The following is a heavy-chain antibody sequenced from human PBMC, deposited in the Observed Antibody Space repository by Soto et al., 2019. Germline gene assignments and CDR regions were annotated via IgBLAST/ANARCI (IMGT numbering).Heavy chain of an antibody. V-gene: IGHV3-23*01. CDR1: GFTFSTYA. CDR2: IGASDGTT. CDR3: AADRYYSYYGMDV. J-gene: IGHJ6*02. Sequence: GGSLRLSCASSGFTFSTYAMSWVRQAPGEGLEWVSAIGASDGTTYYADSVKGRFTISRDKSKNTLYLQMNSLRAEDTAVYYCAADRYYSYYGMDVWGQGTTVTVS.